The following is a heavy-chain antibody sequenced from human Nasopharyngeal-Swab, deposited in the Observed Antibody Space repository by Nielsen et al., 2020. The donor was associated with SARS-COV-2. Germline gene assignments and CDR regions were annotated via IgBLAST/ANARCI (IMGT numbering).Heavy chain of an antibody. Sequence: GESLKISCAASGFTFSSYGMHWVRQAPGKGLELVAVIWYDGSNKFYADSVKGRFTISRDNSKNTLYLQMNSLRAEDTAVFYCARGYSGYDDAFDIWGQGTMVTVSS. CDR1: GFTFSSYG. J-gene: IGHJ3*02. V-gene: IGHV3-33*01. D-gene: IGHD5-12*01. CDR2: IWYDGSNK. CDR3: ARGYSGYDDAFDI.